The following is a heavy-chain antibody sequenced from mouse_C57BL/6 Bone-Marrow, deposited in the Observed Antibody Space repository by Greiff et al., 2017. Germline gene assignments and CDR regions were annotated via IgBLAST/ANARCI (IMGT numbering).Heavy chain of an antibody. CDR1: GYAFSSYW. D-gene: IGHD1-1*01. CDR3: ARSWCYCSYWYLDV. CDR2: IYPGDGAT. V-gene: IGHV1-80*01. J-gene: IGHJ1*03. Sequence: VQLQQSGAELVKPGASVKISCKASGYAFSSYWMNWVKQRHGKGLEWIGQIYPGDGATNYNGKFKSKATLTADKSSSTADMQLSILTSEDAAVYFCARSWCYCSYWYLDVWGTGTTVTVSS.